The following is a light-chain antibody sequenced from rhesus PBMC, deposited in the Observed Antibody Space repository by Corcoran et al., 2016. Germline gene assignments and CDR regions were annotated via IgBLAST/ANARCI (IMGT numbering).Light chain of an antibody. V-gene: IGKV2S2*01. CDR1: QSLLPSNGNTY. CDR3: MQSTKEYS. Sequence: DIVMTQTPLSLPVTPGEPASISCRSSQSLLPSNGNTYLDWYLQKPGQSPRLLIYKVTNRESGVPDRFRGSGSCKDFTLKISRVEPEDVGVYYCMQSTKEYSFGQGTKVEIK. J-gene: IGKJ2*01. CDR2: KVT.